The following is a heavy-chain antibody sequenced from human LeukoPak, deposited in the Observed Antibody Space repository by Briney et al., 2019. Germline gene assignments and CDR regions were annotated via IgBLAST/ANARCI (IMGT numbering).Heavy chain of an antibody. J-gene: IGHJ4*02. CDR3: ARVASIAAAGTSDY. Sequence: SETLSLTCTVSGGSISSSSYYWGWIRQPPEKGLEWIGSIYYSGSTYYNPSLKSRVTISVDTSKNQFSLKLSSVTAADTAVYYCARVASIAAAGTSDYWGQGTLVTVSS. V-gene: IGHV4-39*07. CDR1: GGSISSSSYY. CDR2: IYYSGST. D-gene: IGHD6-13*01.